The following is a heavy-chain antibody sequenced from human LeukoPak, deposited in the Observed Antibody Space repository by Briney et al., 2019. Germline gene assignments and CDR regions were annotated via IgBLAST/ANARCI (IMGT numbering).Heavy chain of an antibody. CDR1: GGSISSYY. CDR2: IYYSGST. D-gene: IGHD3-9*01. J-gene: IGHJ4*02. Sequence: PSETLSLTCTVSGGSISSYYWSWIRQPPGKGLEWIGYIYYSGSTNYNPSLKSRVTISVDTSKNQFSLKLSSVTAADTAVYYCARWNILTGYSLDYWGQGTLVTVCS. CDR3: ARWNILTGYSLDY. V-gene: IGHV4-59*01.